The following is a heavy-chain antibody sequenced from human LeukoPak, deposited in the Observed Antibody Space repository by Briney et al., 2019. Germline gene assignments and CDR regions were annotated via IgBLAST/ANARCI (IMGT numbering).Heavy chain of an antibody. J-gene: IGHJ3*02. CDR3: ARQGYYDSSGYPTLDDAFDI. V-gene: IGHV4-39*01. CDR2: IYYSGST. Sequence: SETLSLTCTVSGGSISSSSYYWGWIRQPPGKGLEWIGSIYYSGSTYYNPSLKSRVTISVDMSKNQFSLKLSSVTAADTAVYYCARQGYYDSSGYPTLDDAFDIWGQGTMVTVSS. CDR1: GGSISSSSYY. D-gene: IGHD3-22*01.